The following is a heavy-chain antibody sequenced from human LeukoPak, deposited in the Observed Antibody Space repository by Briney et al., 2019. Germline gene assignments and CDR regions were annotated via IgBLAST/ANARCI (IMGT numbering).Heavy chain of an antibody. CDR2: ISGSGGST. Sequence: GGSLRLSCAASGFTFSSYAMSWVRQAPGKGLEWVSAISGSGGSTYYADSVKGRFTISRDNSKNTLYLQMNSLRAEDTAVYYCAKLELLWFGELPRYDAFDIWGQGTLVTVSS. CDR1: GFTFSSYA. V-gene: IGHV3-23*01. J-gene: IGHJ3*02. D-gene: IGHD3-10*01. CDR3: AKLELLWFGELPRYDAFDI.